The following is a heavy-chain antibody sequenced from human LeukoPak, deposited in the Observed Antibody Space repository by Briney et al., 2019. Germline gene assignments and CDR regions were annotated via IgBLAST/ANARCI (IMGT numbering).Heavy chain of an antibody. V-gene: IGHV3-15*01. D-gene: IGHD3-22*01. Sequence: GGSLRLSCAASGFTFSNVWMSWVRQAPGKGLEWVGHIKSYTDGGTKDYAAPVKDRFTISRDNSKNTLYLQMNSLRAEDTAVYYCAKTIIVFTKTRDYYYYGMDVWAKGPRSPSP. CDR1: GFTFSNVW. CDR3: AKTIIVFTKTRDYYYYGMDV. CDR2: IKSYTDGGTK. J-gene: IGHJ6*02.